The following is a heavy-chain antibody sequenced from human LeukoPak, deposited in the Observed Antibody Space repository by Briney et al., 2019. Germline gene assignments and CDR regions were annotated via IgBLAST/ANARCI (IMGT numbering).Heavy chain of an antibody. CDR2: IYHSA. V-gene: IGHV4-39*07. Sequence: SETLSLTCTVSGGSISSSNYYWGWVRQPPGKGLEWIGSIYHSAYYNASLGRRVTISVDASKNQFSLKLSSVTAADTAVYYCARAGEAVAGTFNWFDPWGQGTLVTVSS. CDR3: ARAGEAVAGTFNWFDP. D-gene: IGHD6-19*01. J-gene: IGHJ5*02. CDR1: GGSISSSNYY.